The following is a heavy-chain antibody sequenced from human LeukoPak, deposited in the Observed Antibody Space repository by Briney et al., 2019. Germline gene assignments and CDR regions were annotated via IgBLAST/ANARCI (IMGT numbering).Heavy chain of an antibody. J-gene: IGHJ5*02. V-gene: IGHV1-69*06. CDR1: GGTFSSYA. D-gene: IGHD3-10*01. CDR3: ASQKLNAYYGSGSYPLVDP. CDR2: IIPIFGTA. Sequence: SVKVSCKASGGTFSSYAISWVRQAPGQGLEWMGGIIPIFGTANYAQKFQGRVTITADKSTSTAYMELSSLRSEDTAVYYCASQKLNAYYGSGSYPLVDPWGQGTLVTVSS.